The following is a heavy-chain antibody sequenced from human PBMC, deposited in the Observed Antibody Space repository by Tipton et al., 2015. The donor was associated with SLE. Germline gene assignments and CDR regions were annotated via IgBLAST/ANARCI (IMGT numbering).Heavy chain of an antibody. V-gene: IGHV3-7*04. D-gene: IGHD6-13*01. J-gene: IGHJ1*01. Sequence: SLRLSCAASGFTFDYWMHWVRQAPGKGLEWVANIKRVGSEKYYVDSVKGRFTISRDNAENSLYLQMNSLRAEDTAVYYCAGGGDSGSWYGYFQHWGQGALVTVSS. CDR3: AGGGDSGSWYGYFQH. CDR1: GFTFDYW. CDR2: IKRVGSEK.